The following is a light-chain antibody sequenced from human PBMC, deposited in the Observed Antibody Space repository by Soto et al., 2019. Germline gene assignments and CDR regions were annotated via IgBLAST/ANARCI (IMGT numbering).Light chain of an antibody. CDR1: SSDVGGYNY. CDR2: DVS. V-gene: IGLV2-14*01. Sequence: SVLTPPASVSWSPGRSITISCPGTSSDVGGYNYVSWYQQHPGKAPKLMIYDVSNRPSGVSNRFSGSKSGNTASLTISGLQAEDEADYYCSSYTSSSSVFGTGTKVTVL. J-gene: IGLJ1*01. CDR3: SSYTSSSSV.